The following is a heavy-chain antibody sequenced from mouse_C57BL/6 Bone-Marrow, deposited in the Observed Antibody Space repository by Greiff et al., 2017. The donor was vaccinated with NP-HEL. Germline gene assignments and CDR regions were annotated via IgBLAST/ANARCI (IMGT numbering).Heavy chain of an antibody. Sequence: QVQLQQPGAELVKPGASVKLSCKASGYTFTSYWMHWVKQRPGQGLEWIGMIHPNSGSTNYNEKFKSKATLTVDKSSSTAYMQLSSLTSEDSAVYCCASYGWLPAWFAYWGQGTLVTVAA. CDR3: ASYGWLPAWFAY. J-gene: IGHJ3*01. V-gene: IGHV1-64*01. CDR2: IHPNSGST. CDR1: GYTFTSYW. D-gene: IGHD2-2*01.